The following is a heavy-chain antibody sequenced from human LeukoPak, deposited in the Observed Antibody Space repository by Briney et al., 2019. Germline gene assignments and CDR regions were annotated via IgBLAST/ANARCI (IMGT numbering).Heavy chain of an antibody. CDR2: ISYDGSNK. V-gene: IGHV3-30-3*02. Sequence: PGGSLRLSCAASGFTFSSYAMHWVRQAPGKGLEWVAVISYDGSNKYYADSVKGRFTISRDNSKNTLYLQMNSLRAEDTAVYYCATPYSSGWYNDYWGQGTLVTVSS. CDR1: GFTFSSYA. D-gene: IGHD6-19*01. CDR3: ATPYSSGWYNDY. J-gene: IGHJ4*02.